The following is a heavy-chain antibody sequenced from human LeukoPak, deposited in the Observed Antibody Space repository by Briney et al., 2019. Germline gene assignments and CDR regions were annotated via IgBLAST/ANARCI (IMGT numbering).Heavy chain of an antibody. CDR2: IYYSGST. D-gene: IGHD2-2*01. Sequence: SETPSLTCTVSGGSINSFYWSWIRQPPGGGLEWIGYIYYSGSTNYNPSLKSRVTISVDTSKNQFSLKLSSVTAADTAVYYCARGCLVVVPAAPATKNWFDPWGQGTLVTVSS. V-gene: IGHV4-59*12. CDR3: ARGCLVVVPAAPATKNWFDP. J-gene: IGHJ5*02. CDR1: GGSINSFY.